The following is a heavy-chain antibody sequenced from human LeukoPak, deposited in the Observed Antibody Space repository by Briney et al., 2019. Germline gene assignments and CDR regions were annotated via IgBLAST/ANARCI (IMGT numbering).Heavy chain of an antibody. CDR1: GFTFSDYY. CDR2: ISYTSSTV. Sequence: GGSLRLSCAASGFTFSDYYMAYIRQAPGKGLEWVSYISYTSSTVYYADSVKGRFTISRDNAKNSLYLQMSSLRAEDTAVYYCARASGYYPKKVYSHYWGQGTLVTVSS. J-gene: IGHJ4*02. V-gene: IGHV3-11*01. D-gene: IGHD3-22*01. CDR3: ARASGYYPKKVYSHY.